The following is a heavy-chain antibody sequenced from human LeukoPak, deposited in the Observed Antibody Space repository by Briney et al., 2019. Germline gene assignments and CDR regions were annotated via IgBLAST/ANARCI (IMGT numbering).Heavy chain of an antibody. J-gene: IGHJ3*02. CDR2: IIPIFGTA. Sequence: SVKVSCKASGGTFSSYAISWVRQAPGQGLEWMGGIIPIFGTANYAQEFQGRVTITADESTSTAYMELSSLRSEDTAVYYCARVGRYSSSWGDDAFDIWGQGTMVTVSS. D-gene: IGHD6-13*01. CDR3: ARVGRYSSSWGDDAFDI. CDR1: GGTFSSYA. V-gene: IGHV1-69*01.